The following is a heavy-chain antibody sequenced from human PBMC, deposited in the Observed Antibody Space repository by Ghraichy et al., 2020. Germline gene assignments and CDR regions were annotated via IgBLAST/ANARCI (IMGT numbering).Heavy chain of an antibody. CDR3: ARGLEWSYFDN. J-gene: IGHJ4*02. Sequence: GGSLRLSCAASGFSLSNYWMNWVRQAPGKALEWVANIKQDGSQKYYVDSVRGRFTISRDNAKDSFYLQMNSLRAEDTAVYYCARGLEWSYFDNWGQGTLVTVSS. CDR2: IKQDGSQK. D-gene: IGHD3-3*01. CDR1: GFSLSNYW. V-gene: IGHV3-7*03.